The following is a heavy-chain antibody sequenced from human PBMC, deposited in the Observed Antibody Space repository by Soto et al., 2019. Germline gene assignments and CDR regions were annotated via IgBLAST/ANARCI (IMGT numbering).Heavy chain of an antibody. J-gene: IGHJ1*01. Sequence: HEQLVESGGGVVQPGRSLRLSCVASGFRLSCCAMHWVRQAPGKGLEWVAVISYDGRNKDYADSVKGRFTISRDNSKNTLYLQMDSLRAEDTAVYYCASSYDTSGYYGFYLWGQGTLVTVSS. V-gene: IGHV3-30*04. CDR2: ISYDGRNK. D-gene: IGHD3-22*01. CDR1: GFRLSCCA. CDR3: ASSYDTSGYYGFYL.